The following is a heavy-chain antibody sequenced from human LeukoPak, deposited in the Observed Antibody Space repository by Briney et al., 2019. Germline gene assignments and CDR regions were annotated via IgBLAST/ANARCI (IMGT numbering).Heavy chain of an antibody. CDR2: IYYSGST. D-gene: IGHD3-22*01. V-gene: IGHV4-59*01. CDR1: GGSTSSYY. J-gene: IGHJ4*02. CDR3: ASGVVITIFDY. Sequence: SETLSLTCTVSGGSTSSYYGSWIRQPPGKGLEWIGYIYYSGSTNYNPSLKSRVTISVDTSKNQFSLKLSSVTAADTAVYYCASGVVITIFDYWGQGTLVTVSS.